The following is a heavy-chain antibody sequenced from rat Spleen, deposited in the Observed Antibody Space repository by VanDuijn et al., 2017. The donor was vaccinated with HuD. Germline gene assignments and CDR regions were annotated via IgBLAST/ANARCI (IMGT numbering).Heavy chain of an antibody. J-gene: IGHJ2*01. CDR3: TRDRILRSTGFDY. Sequence: EVQLVESGGGLVQPGRSLKLSCVASGFTFNNYWMTWIRPAPGKGLEWVASINYDGTGIYYRESVKGRFSISRDNAKSSLYLQMDSLRSEDTATYYCTRDRILRSTGFDYWGQGVMVTVSS. V-gene: IGHV5-31*01. CDR2: INYDGTGI. D-gene: IGHD1-6*01. CDR1: GFTFNNYW.